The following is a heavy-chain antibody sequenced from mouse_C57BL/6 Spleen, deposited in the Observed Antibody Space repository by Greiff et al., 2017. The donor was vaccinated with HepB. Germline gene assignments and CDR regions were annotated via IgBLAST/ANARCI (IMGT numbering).Heavy chain of an antibody. CDR2: IHPNSGST. V-gene: IGHV1-64*01. CDR1: GYTFTSYW. Sequence: QVQLKESGAELVKPGASVKLSCKASGYTFTSYWMHWVKQRPGQGLEWIGMIHPNSGSTNYNEKFKSKATLTVDKSSSTAYMQLSSLTSEDSAVYYCARGGDYAPERYWGQGTTLTVSS. J-gene: IGHJ2*01. D-gene: IGHD2-4*01. CDR3: ARGGDYAPERY.